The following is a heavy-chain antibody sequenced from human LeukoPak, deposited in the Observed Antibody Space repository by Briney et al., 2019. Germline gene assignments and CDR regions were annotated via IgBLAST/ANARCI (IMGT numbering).Heavy chain of an antibody. CDR3: TRLEAHCSGGSCYVNYFDY. CDR2: IYYSGST. CDR1: GGSISSYY. J-gene: IGHJ4*02. D-gene: IGHD2-15*01. V-gene: IGHV4-59*08. Sequence: SETLSLTCTVSGGSISSYYWSWIRQPPAKGLEWIGYIYYSGSTNYNPSLKSRVTISVDTSKNQFSLKLSSVTAADTAVYYCTRLEAHCSGGSCYVNYFDYWGQGTLVTVSS.